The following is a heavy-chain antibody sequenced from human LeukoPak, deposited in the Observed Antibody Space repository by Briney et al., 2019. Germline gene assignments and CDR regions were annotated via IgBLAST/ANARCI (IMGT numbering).Heavy chain of an antibody. J-gene: IGHJ5*02. CDR1: GGSISSGDHY. Sequence: PSETLSLTCTVSGGSISSGDHYWSWIRQPPGQGLEWIVYISSSGSTYYNPSLKSRITLSIDTSKNQFSLKMYSVTAADTAVFFCARDFQGGPNDRWGQGTLVTVSS. D-gene: IGHD2-15*01. CDR2: ISSSGST. V-gene: IGHV4-30-4*01. CDR3: ARDFQGGPNDR.